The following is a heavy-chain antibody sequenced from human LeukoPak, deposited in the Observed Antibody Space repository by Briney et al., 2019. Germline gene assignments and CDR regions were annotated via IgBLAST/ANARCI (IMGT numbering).Heavy chain of an antibody. CDR3: AKGYGDYGYYYYGMDV. D-gene: IGHD4-17*01. V-gene: IGHV3-9*01. Sequence: GRSLRLSCAASGFTFDDYAMHWVRQAPGKGLEWVSGISWNSGSIGYADSVKGRFTISRDNAKNSLYLQMNSLRAEDTALYYCAKGYGDYGYYYYGMDVWGQGTTVTVSS. CDR1: GFTFDDYA. CDR2: ISWNSGSI. J-gene: IGHJ6*02.